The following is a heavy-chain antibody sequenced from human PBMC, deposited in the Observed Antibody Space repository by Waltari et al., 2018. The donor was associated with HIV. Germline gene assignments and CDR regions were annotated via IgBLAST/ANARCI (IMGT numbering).Heavy chain of an antibody. D-gene: IGHD1-7*01. J-gene: IGHJ4*02. CDR2: ISGSGGST. CDR3: VRDRRGPWDWNYSFLS. V-gene: IGHV3-23*01. CDR1: GFTFSDYA. Sequence: GFTFSDYAMGWVRQVPGKGLEWVSSISGSGGSTFYPHSVKGRFIISRDNFKNTLYLQMNRLRIEDTAVYFCVRDRRGPWDWNYSFLSWGQGNLVTVSS.